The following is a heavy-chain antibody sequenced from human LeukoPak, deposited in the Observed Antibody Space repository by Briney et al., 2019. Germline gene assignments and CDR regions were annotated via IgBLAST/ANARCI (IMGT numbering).Heavy chain of an antibody. CDR2: ISYDGSNK. Sequence: GGSLRLSCAASGFTFSSYGMHWVRQAPGKGLEWVAVISYDGSNKYYADSVKGRFTISRDNSKNTLYLQMNSLRAEDTAVYYCARGAAATGHYYGMDVWGQGTTVTVSS. V-gene: IGHV3-30*03. CDR1: GFTFSSYG. CDR3: ARGAAATGHYYGMDV. J-gene: IGHJ6*02. D-gene: IGHD2-15*01.